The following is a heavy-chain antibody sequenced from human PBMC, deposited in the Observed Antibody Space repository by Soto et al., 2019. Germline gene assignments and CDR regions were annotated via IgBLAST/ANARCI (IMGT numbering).Heavy chain of an antibody. D-gene: IGHD1-7*01. CDR1: GFTFSSYG. J-gene: IGHJ4*02. CDR3: AKDSEDWNYAFDY. CDR2: ISYDGSNK. V-gene: IGHV3-30*18. Sequence: QVQLVESGGGVVQPGRSLRLSCAASGFTFSSYGMHWVRQAPGKGLEWVAVISYDGSNKYYADSVKGRFTISRDNSKNTLYLQMNSLRAEDTAVYYCAKDSEDWNYAFDYWGQGTLVTVSS.